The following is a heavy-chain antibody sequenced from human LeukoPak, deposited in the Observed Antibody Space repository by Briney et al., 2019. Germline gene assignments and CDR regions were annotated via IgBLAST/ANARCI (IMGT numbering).Heavy chain of an antibody. D-gene: IGHD3-10*01. Sequence: PGGSLRLSCAASGFTFSGYGMHWVRQAPGKGLEWVAVISYDGSNKYYADSVKGRFTISRDNSKNTLYLQMNSLRAEDTAVYYCAKDAYYGSGSYYIHRGPSGMDVWGKGTTVTVSS. CDR1: GFTFSGYG. V-gene: IGHV3-30*18. CDR2: ISYDGSNK. J-gene: IGHJ6*04. CDR3: AKDAYYGSGSYYIHRGPSGMDV.